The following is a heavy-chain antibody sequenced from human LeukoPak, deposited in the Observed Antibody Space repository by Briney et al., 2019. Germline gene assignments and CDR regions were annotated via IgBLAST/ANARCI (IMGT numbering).Heavy chain of an antibody. J-gene: IGHJ4*02. Sequence: GASVKVSCKASGYTFTGYYMHWVRQAPGQGLEWMGWINPNSGGTNYAQKFQGRVTMTRDTSISTAYMELSRLRSDDTAVYYCAREAAIFGVARDYWGQGTLVTVSS. D-gene: IGHD3-3*01. CDR2: INPNSGGT. CDR3: AREAAIFGVARDY. V-gene: IGHV1-2*02. CDR1: GYTFTGYY.